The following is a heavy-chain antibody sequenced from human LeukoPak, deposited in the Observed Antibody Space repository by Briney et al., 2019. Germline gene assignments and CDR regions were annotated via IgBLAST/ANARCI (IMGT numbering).Heavy chain of an antibody. Sequence: SETLSLTCTVSGGSISSSSYYWGWIRQPPGKGLEWIGSIYCSGSTYYNPSLKSRVTISVDTSKNQFSLKLSSVTAADTAVYYCARGDYSSYVWDYWGQGTLVTVSS. D-gene: IGHD4-11*01. CDR2: IYCSGST. V-gene: IGHV4-39*07. J-gene: IGHJ4*02. CDR3: ARGDYSSYVWDY. CDR1: GGSISSSSYY.